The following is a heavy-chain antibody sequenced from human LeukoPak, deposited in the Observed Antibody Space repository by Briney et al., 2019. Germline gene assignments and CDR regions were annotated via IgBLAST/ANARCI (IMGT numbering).Heavy chain of an antibody. J-gene: IGHJ4*02. CDR1: GNSITSGRYY. Sequence: SETLSLTCTVPGNSITSGRYYWSWIRQPAGKELEWIGRIYSSGHTDYHPSIVSLKSRVSLSLATSKNRFFLYLTSVPAADTDVYYCARGAEGETSPLDYWGQGTLVTVSS. CDR2: IYSSGHT. V-gene: IGHV4-61*02. CDR3: ARGAEGETSPLDY. D-gene: IGHD2-2*01.